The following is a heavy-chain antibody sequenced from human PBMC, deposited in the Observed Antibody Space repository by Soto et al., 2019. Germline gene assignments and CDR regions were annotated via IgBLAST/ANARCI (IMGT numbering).Heavy chain of an antibody. CDR1: GYTFTSYY. CDR3: ARAPIASHSYYGMDV. CDR2: INPSGTTT. V-gene: IGHV1-46*01. Sequence: QVQLVQSGAEVKKPGASVKVSCKASGYTFTSYYMHWVRQAPGQGLEWMGKINPSGTTTDYAQKFQGRVPMTRDASTSTYYMELSSLKSVDTAGYYSARAPIASHSYYGMDVWGQGNTVSVSS. J-gene: IGHJ6*02. D-gene: IGHD2-2*01.